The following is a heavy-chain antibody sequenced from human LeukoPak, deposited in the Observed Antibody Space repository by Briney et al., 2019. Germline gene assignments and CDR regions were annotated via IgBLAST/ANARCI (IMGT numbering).Heavy chain of an antibody. V-gene: IGHV3-48*01. CDR3: ARDRGHAYFFDY. Sequence: RGSLRLSCAASGFTFSSYAMSWVRQAPGKGLEWVSYINSISGEIWYADSVKGRFTISRDDAKNSLYLQMNSLRAEDTAVYYCARDRGHAYFFDYWGQGALVTVSS. D-gene: IGHD2-2*01. CDR1: GFTFSSYA. CDR2: INSISGEI. J-gene: IGHJ4*02.